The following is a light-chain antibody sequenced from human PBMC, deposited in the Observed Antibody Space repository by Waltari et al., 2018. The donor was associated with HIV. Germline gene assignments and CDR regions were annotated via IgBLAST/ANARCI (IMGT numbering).Light chain of an antibody. Sequence: QSALTQPASVSGSTGPSLTISCTGTSSDVGGYNYVSLYQQHPGKAPKLMSYEVSNRPSGVSNRFSGSKSGNTASLTISVLQAEDEADYYCSSYTSSSPYVFGTGTKVTV. CDR1: SSDVGGYNY. V-gene: IGLV2-14*01. CDR3: SSYTSSSPYV. J-gene: IGLJ1*01. CDR2: EVS.